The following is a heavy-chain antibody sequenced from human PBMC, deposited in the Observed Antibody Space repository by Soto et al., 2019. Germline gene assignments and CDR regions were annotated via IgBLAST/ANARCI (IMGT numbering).Heavy chain of an antibody. D-gene: IGHD6-19*01. CDR2: IYYSGST. CDR3: AGTYSSGWYDY. J-gene: IGHJ4*02. CDR1: GGSISSSSYY. Sequence: PSETLSLTCTVSGGSISSSSYYWGWIRQPPGKGLEWIGSIYYSGSTYYNPSLKSRVTISVDTSKNQFSLKLSSVTAADTAVYYCAGTYSSGWYDYWGQGTLVTVSS. V-gene: IGHV4-39*01.